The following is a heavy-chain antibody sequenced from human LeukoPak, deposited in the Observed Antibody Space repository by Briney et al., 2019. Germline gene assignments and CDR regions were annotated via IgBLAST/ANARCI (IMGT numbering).Heavy chain of an antibody. CDR2: VNPNTGAT. V-gene: IGHV1-2*07. CDR3: ARAHELGDHHIDS. Sequence: ASVKVSCKASGYTFTGYYIHWLRQAPGQGLEWMGWVNPNTGATMYAHKFQGRVTMTRDTSISTAYIDVSRLLSDDTAVYYCARAHELGDHHIDSWGQGTLVTVSS. CDR1: GYTFTGYY. J-gene: IGHJ4*02. D-gene: IGHD2-21*02.